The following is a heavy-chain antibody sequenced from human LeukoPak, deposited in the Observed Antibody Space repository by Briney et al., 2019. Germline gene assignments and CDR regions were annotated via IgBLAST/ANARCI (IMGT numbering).Heavy chain of an antibody. Sequence: PGGSLRLSCAASGFTFSSYWMSWVRQAPGKGLEWVANIKQDGSEKYYVDSVKGRFTISRDNAKNSLYLQMNSLRAEDTAVYYCARDLPYYDFWSGTPHDYWGQGTLVTVSS. CDR1: GFTFSSYW. J-gene: IGHJ4*02. V-gene: IGHV3-7*01. CDR2: IKQDGSEK. D-gene: IGHD3-3*01. CDR3: ARDLPYYDFWSGTPHDY.